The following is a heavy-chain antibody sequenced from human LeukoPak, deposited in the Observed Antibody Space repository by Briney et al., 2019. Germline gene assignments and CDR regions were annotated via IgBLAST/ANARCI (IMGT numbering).Heavy chain of an antibody. V-gene: IGHV3-7*01. Sequence: GGSLRLSCAASGFTFSNYWMSWVRQAPGKGLEWVANIKQDGSDIYYVDSVKGRFTISRDNAKNSLYLQMNSLRAEDTAVYYCAKDPTSGWYYYYYMDVWGKGTTVTVSS. CDR2: IKQDGSDI. D-gene: IGHD6-19*01. CDR1: GFTFSNYW. J-gene: IGHJ6*03. CDR3: AKDPTSGWYYYYYMDV.